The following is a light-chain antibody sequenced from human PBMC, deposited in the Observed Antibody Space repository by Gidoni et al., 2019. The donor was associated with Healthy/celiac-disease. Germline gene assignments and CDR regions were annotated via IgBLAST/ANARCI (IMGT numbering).Light chain of an antibody. CDR2: WAS. J-gene: IGKJ2*01. CDR3: QQYYNTPYT. Sequence: IVMTKSPASLAVSLGGRATINCKSSQSLLYSSNNKNYLAWYQQKPGQPPKLLIYWASTRETGVPDRFSGSGSGTDFTLTISSLQAEDVAVYYCQQYYNTPYTFGQGTKLEIK. V-gene: IGKV4-1*01. CDR1: QSLLYSSNNKNY.